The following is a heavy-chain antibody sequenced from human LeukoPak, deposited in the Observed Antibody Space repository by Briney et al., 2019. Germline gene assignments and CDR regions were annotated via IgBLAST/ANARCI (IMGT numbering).Heavy chain of an antibody. CDR3: ARENYPGSQDAFDI. J-gene: IGHJ3*02. V-gene: IGHV3-21*01. CDR2: ISSSSSCI. Sequence: KAGGSLRLSCAASGFTFSSYWMIWVRQAPGKGLEWVSSISSSSSCIYYADSVKGRFTISRDNAKNSLYLQMNSLRAEDTAVYYCARENYPGSQDAFDIWGQGTMVTVSS. CDR1: GFTFSSYW. D-gene: IGHD1-26*01.